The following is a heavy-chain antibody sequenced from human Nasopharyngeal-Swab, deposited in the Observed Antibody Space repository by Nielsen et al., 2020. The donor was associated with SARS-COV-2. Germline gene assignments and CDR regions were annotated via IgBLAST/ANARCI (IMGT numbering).Heavy chain of an antibody. J-gene: IGHJ6*02. Sequence: GESLKIACAASGFTFSSYEMNWVRQAPGKGLEWVSYISSSGSTIYYADSVKGRFTISRDNAKNSLYLQMNSLRAEDTAVYYCARVPALIPYYYYGMDVWGQGTTFTVSS. CDR1: GFTFSSYE. D-gene: IGHD2-21*01. CDR3: ARVPALIPYYYYGMDV. CDR2: ISSSGSTI. V-gene: IGHV3-48*03.